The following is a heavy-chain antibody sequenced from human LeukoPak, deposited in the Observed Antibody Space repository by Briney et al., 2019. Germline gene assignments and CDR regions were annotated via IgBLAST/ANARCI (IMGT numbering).Heavy chain of an antibody. CDR1: GGSFSGYY. CDR3: ARGSIAVAGKGRPFDY. D-gene: IGHD6-19*01. V-gene: IGHV4-34*01. CDR2: INHSGST. J-gene: IGHJ4*02. Sequence: PSETLSLTCAVYGGSFSGYYWSWIRQPPGKGLEWIGEINHSGSTNYNPSLKSRVTISVDTSKNQFSLKLSSVTAADTAVYYCARGSIAVAGKGRPFDYWGQGTLVTVSS.